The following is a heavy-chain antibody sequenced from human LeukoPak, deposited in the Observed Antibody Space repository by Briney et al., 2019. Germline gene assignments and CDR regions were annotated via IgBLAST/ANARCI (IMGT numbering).Heavy chain of an antibody. Sequence: GGSLRLSCVVSGFTVSSNYMSWVRQAPGKGLEWVSVIYSGGSTYYADSVKGRFTISRDNSKNTLYLQMNSLRAEDTAVYYCATWGDNSPWYFDLWGRGTLVTVSS. CDR3: ATWGDNSPWYFDL. CDR2: IYSGGST. CDR1: GFTVSSNY. J-gene: IGHJ2*01. D-gene: IGHD1-20*01. V-gene: IGHV3-66*01.